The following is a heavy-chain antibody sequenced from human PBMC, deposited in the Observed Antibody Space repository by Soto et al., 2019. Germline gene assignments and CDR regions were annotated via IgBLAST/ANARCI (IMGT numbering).Heavy chain of an antibody. J-gene: IGHJ4*02. CDR3: ARTLSGGFDY. CDR1: GGSISSYY. V-gene: IGHV4-59*01. Sequence: TSETLSLTCTVSGGSISSYYWSWIRQPPGKGLEWIGYIYYSGSTNYNPSLKSRVTISVDTSKNQFSLKLSSVTAADTAVYYCARTLSGGFDYWGQGTLVTVSS. CDR2: IYYSGST.